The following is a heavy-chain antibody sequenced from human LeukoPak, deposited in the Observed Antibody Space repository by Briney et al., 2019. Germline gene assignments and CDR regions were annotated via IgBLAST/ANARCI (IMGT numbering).Heavy chain of an antibody. CDR1: GLTLSGYW. CDR2: INGDASST. CDR3: ARARGNTYGYFEY. V-gene: IGHV3-74*01. J-gene: IGHJ4*02. D-gene: IGHD5-18*01. Sequence: GGSLRLSCAASGLTLSGYWMHWVRQAPGKGLVWVSRINGDASSTSYADSVKGRFTISRDNAKSTLYLQMNNLRVEDTAVYYCARARGNTYGYFEYWGQGTLVTVSS.